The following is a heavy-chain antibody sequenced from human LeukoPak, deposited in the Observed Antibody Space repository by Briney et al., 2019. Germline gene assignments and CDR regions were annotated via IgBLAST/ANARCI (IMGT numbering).Heavy chain of an antibody. D-gene: IGHD5-12*01. Sequence: PSETLSLTCTVSGGSISSSSYYWGWIRQPPGKGLEWIGRIYYSGSTYYNPSLKSRVTISVDTSKNQFSLKLSSVTAADTAVYYCARHQLPNYSGYDFGDYFDYWGQGTLVTVSS. V-gene: IGHV4-39*01. CDR2: IYYSGST. CDR1: GGSISSSSYY. CDR3: ARHQLPNYSGYDFGDYFDY. J-gene: IGHJ4*02.